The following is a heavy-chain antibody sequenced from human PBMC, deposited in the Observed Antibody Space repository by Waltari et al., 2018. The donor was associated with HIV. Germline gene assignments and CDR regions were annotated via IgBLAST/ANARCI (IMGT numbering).Heavy chain of an antibody. J-gene: IGHJ5*02. Sequence: MQLVESGGGLVKPGGSRRLSCATSGFTLGTNTKTWVRQTPGKVLGLISAITSSISSIFYSDPTKGRLINSRDTAQSSLSLQMASLTAEDTAVYLGVADLGGSHDTWSQGTLVTVSS. CDR1: GFTLGTNT. V-gene: IGHV3-21*02. CDR2: ITSSISSI. D-gene: IGHD6-13*01. CDR3: VADLGGSHDT.